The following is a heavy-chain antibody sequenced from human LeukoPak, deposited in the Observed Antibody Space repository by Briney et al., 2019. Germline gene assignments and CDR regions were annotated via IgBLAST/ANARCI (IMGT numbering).Heavy chain of an antibody. CDR3: ARHKRDGLWFGELLYPYYFDY. J-gene: IGHJ4*02. V-gene: IGHV5-51*01. CDR1: GYSFTSYW. Sequence: GESLKIPCKGSGYSFTSYWIGWVRQMPGKGLEWMGIIYPGDSDTRYSPSFQGQVTISADKSISTAYLQWSSLKASDTAMYYCARHKRDGLWFGELLYPYYFDYWGQGTLVTVSS. CDR2: IYPGDSDT. D-gene: IGHD3-10*01.